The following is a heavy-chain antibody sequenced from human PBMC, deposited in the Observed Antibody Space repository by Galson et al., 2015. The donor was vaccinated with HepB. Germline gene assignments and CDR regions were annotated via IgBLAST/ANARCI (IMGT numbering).Heavy chain of an antibody. CDR1: GFTFSNAW. CDR2: IKSKTDGGAT. D-gene: IGHD3-3*01. CDR3: TTDTSPPATFFGDY. J-gene: IGHJ4*02. Sequence: SLRLSCAASGFTFSNAWMSWVRQAPGKGLEWVGRIKSKTDGGATDYAAPVKGRFTISRDDSKNTLYLQMNSPKTEDTAVYYCTTDTSPPATFFGDYWGQGTLVTVSS. V-gene: IGHV3-15*01.